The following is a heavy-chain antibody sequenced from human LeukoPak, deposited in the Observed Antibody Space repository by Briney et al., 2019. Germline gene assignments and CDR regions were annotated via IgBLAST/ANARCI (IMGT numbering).Heavy chain of an antibody. CDR2: IKPDGSET. CDR1: GFMFSTYW. D-gene: IGHD6-13*01. Sequence: GGSLRLSCAASGFMFSTYWMTWVRQAPGEGLEWVANIKPDGSETYYVDRVRGRFTISRDNAKNLLYLQMNSLRGEDTAVYKCGRFGYEAAVDLWGQGTLVTVSS. V-gene: IGHV3-7*01. J-gene: IGHJ4*02. CDR3: GRFGYEAAVDL.